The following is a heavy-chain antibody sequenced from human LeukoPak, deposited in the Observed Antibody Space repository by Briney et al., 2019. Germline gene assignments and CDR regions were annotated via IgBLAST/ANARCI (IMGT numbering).Heavy chain of an antibody. CDR1: GFFFPNCA. J-gene: IGHJ4*02. CDR2: ISGSGGNT. D-gene: IGHD6-13*01. CDR3: AKAANPLVSANYFDY. V-gene: IGHV3-23*01. Sequence: GGSLRFSCAASGFFFPNCAMSWVRQAPGKGLEWVAGISGSGGNTFYADSVTGRFTISRDISDKTLYLAMNTLRAEDTAIYYCAKAANPLVSANYFDYWGQGILVTVSS.